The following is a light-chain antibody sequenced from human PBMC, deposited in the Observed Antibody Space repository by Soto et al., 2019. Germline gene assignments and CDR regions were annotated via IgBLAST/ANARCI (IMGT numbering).Light chain of an antibody. J-gene: IGKJ1*01. V-gene: IGKV3-11*01. CDR1: QSVSSY. CDR3: QQRSITWT. CDR2: DAS. Sequence: EIVFTQSPATLSLSPGERATLSCRASQSVSSYLAWYQQKPGQAPRLLIYDASNRATGIPARFSGSGSGTDFTLTISSLEPEDFAVYYCQQRSITWTFGQGTKVDIK.